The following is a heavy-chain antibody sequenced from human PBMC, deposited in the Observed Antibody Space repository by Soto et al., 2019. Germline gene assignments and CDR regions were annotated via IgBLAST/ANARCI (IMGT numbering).Heavy chain of an antibody. V-gene: IGHV3-33*01. CDR3: ARDYHYYGMDV. J-gene: IGHJ6*02. Sequence: QPGGSLRLSCAASGFTFSSYGMHWVRQAPGKGLEWVAVIWYDGSNKYYADSVKGRFTISRDNSKNTLYLQMNSLRAEDTAVYYCARDYHYYGMDVWGQGTTVTVSS. CDR2: IWYDGSNK. CDR1: GFTFSSYG.